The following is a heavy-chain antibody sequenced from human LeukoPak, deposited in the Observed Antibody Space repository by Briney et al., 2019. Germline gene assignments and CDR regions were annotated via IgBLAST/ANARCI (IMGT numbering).Heavy chain of an antibody. CDR2: INPSGGST. J-gene: IGHJ4*02. V-gene: IGHV1-46*01. CDR1: GYTSTNYG. D-gene: IGHD3-10*01. Sequence: ASVKVSCKASGYTSTNYGISWVRQAPGQGLEWMGIINPSGGSTRYAQKFQGRVTMTRDTSTSTVYMELSSLRSEDTAVYYCASEMVRGVNWGQGTLVTVSS. CDR3: ASEMVRGVN.